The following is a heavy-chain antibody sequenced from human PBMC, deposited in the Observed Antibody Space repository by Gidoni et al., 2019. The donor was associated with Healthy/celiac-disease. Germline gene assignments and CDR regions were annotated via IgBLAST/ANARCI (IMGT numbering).Heavy chain of an antibody. J-gene: IGHJ5*02. CDR1: GYTFTSYY. D-gene: IGHD6-6*01. V-gene: IGHV1-46*01. CDR3: ARDSRTGTGSSRLRWFDP. Sequence: QVQLVQSGAEVKKPGASVKVSCKASGYTFTSYYMHWVRQAPGQGLEWMGIINPSGGSTSYAQKFQGRVTMTRDTSTSTVYMELSSLRSEDTAVYYCARDSRTGTGSSRLRWFDPWGQGTLVTVSS. CDR2: INPSGGST.